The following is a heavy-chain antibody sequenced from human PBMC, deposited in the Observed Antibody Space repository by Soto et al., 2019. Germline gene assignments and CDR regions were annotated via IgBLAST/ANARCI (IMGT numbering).Heavy chain of an antibody. V-gene: IGHV5-51*01. Sequence: PGESLKISCRGSGYSFTTNWIGWVRQMPGKGLEWMGVIYPGDSDTRYSPSFQGQVAISADKSINTAYLQWSSLKASDTAMYYCARHSGVAEDGTDWGQGTLVTVSS. CDR2: IYPGDSDT. CDR1: GYSFTTNW. D-gene: IGHD6-13*01. J-gene: IGHJ1*01. CDR3: ARHSGVAEDGTD.